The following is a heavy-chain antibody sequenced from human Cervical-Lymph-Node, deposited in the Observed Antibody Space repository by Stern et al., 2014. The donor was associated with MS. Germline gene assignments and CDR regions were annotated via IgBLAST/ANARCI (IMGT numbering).Heavy chain of an antibody. D-gene: IGHD1-7*01. V-gene: IGHV3-11*01. Sequence: MQLVESGGDLVKPGGSLRLSCAASGFAFSDYYMSWIRQAPGKGLEWVSYISSSGSSVYYADSVKGRFTISRDNAKNSLYLQTNSLRGEDTAIYYCAREMTGTQNIDCWGQGSNIDYWGQGTLVTVSS. CDR3: AREMTGTQNIDCWGQGSNIDY. CDR2: ISSSGSSV. J-gene: IGHJ4*02. CDR1: GFAFSDYY.